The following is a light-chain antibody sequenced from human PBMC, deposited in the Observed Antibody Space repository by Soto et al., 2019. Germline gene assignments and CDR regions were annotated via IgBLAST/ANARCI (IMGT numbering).Light chain of an antibody. CDR3: QQYNSYSSIT. CDR2: KAS. J-gene: IGKJ5*01. CDR1: QSISSW. V-gene: IGKV1-5*03. Sequence: DIQMTQSPSTLSASVGDRVTITCRASQSISSWLAWYQQKPGKVPKLLIHKASSLESGVPSRFSGSRSGTEFTLTISSLQPDDFATYYCQQYNSYSSITFGQGTRLEIK.